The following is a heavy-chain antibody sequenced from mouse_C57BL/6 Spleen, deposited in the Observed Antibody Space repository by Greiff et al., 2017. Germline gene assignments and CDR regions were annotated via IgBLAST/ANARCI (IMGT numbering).Heavy chain of an antibody. V-gene: IGHV1-64*01. J-gene: IGHJ4*01. Sequence: QVQLKQPGAELVKPGASVKLSCKASGYTFTSYWMPWVKQRPGQGLEWIGMIHPNSGSTNYNEKFKSKATLTVDKSSSTAYMQLSSLTSEDSAVYYCAREGGYSPYAMDYWGQGTSVTVSS. D-gene: IGHD2-12*01. CDR2: IHPNSGST. CDR1: GYTFTSYW. CDR3: AREGGYSPYAMDY.